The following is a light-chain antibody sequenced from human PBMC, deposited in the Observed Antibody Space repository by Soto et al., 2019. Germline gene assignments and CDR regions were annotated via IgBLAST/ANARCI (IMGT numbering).Light chain of an antibody. CDR3: QQYNNYPRT. V-gene: IGKV1-5*01. CDR1: ESIRTW. Sequence: DIQITRSPTTLSASLGDRVTITCRASESIRTWLAWYQHKPGKAPKFLIYDASTLQSGVPSRFSGSGSGTEFTLTISSLQPEDFAAYYCQQYNNYPRTFGQGTKVDI. CDR2: DAS. J-gene: IGKJ1*01.